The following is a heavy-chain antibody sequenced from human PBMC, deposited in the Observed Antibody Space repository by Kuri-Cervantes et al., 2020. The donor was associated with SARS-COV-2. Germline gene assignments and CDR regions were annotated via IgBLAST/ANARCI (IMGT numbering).Heavy chain of an antibody. J-gene: IGHJ4*02. CDR1: GFTFSSYA. Sequence: GESLKISCAASGFTFSSYAMHWVRQAPGKGLEWVAVISYDGSNKYYADPVKGRFTISRDNSKNTLYLQMNSLRAEDTAVYYCAKDTWIRAYYFDYWGQGTLVTVSS. CDR3: AKDTWIRAYYFDY. V-gene: IGHV3-30-3*01. CDR2: ISYDGSNK. D-gene: IGHD5-12*01.